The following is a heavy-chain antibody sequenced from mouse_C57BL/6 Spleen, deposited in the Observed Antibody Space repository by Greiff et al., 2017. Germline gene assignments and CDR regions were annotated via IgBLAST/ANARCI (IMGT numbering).Heavy chain of an antibody. V-gene: IGHV3-6*01. CDR1: GYSITSGYY. D-gene: IGHD1-1*01. CDR2: ISYDGSN. Sequence: EVKLLESGPGLVKPSQSLSLTCSVTGYSITSGYYWNWIRQFPGNKLEWMGYISYDGSNNYNPSLKNRISITRDTSKNQFFLKLNSVTTEDTATYYCARGGTTVVAPYYFDYWGQGTTLTVSS. J-gene: IGHJ2*01. CDR3: ARGGTTVVAPYYFDY.